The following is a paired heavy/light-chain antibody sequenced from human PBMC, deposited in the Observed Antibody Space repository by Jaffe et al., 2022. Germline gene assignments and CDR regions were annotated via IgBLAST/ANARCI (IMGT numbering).Heavy chain of an antibody. Sequence: QVQLVESGGGVVQPGGSLRLSCAASGFTFSTYGIHWVRQAPGKGLEWVAFIRPDGSDKYHADSVKGRFTISRDNSKNTLYLQMNSLRAEDTAVYYCAKDRRYGFDDYWGQGTLVTVSS. D-gene: IGHD3-9*01. CDR2: IRPDGSDK. J-gene: IGHJ4*02. CDR1: GFTFSTYG. CDR3: AKDRRYGFDDY. V-gene: IGHV3-30*02.
Light chain of an antibody. J-gene: IGLJ3*02. CDR2: TTN. CDR1: SGSVSTTYY. Sequence: QTVVTQEPSLSVSPGGTVTLTCGLSSGSVSTTYYTSWYQQTPGQAPRTLIYTTNTRSSGVPDRFSGSFLGNKAALTITGAQADDESDYYCVFYMGGGNWVFGGGTKLTVL. V-gene: IGLV8-61*01. CDR3: VFYMGGGNWV.